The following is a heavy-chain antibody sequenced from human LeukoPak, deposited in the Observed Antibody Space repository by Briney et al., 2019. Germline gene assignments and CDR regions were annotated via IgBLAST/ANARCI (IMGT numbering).Heavy chain of an antibody. D-gene: IGHD2-2*01. CDR1: GYTFTSYY. V-gene: IGHV1-46*01. CDR2: INPSGGST. Sequence: ASVKVSCKASGYTFTSYYMHWVRQAPGQGLEWMGIINPSGGSTSYSQKFQGRVTMTRDTSTSTVYMELSSLRSEDTAVYYCARAKVVVVPAAMGPRNWFDPWGQGTLVTVSS. J-gene: IGHJ5*02. CDR3: ARAKVVVVPAAMGPRNWFDP.